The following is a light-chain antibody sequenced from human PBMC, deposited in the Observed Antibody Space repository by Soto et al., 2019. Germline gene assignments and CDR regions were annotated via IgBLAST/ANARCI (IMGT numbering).Light chain of an antibody. Sequence: QSVLTQPPSASGTPGQRVTISCSGSSSNIGSNTVNWYQQLPGTAPKLLIYNTYYRPSGVTDRISASKSGTSASLAISGLQSDDEADYYCAAWDDSLNGPVFGGGTKLTVL. CDR3: AAWDDSLNGPV. V-gene: IGLV1-44*01. CDR1: SSNIGSNT. J-gene: IGLJ3*02. CDR2: NTY.